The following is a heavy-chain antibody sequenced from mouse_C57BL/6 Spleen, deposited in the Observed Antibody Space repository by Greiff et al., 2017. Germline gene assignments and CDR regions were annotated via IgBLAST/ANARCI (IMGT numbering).Heavy chain of an antibody. CDR1: GFTFSSYG. CDR3: ARHSNSILYYFDY. CDR2: ISSGGSYT. Sequence: DVMLVESGGDLVKPGGSLKLSCAASGFTFSSYGMSWVRQTPDKRLEWVATISSGGSYTYYPDSVKGRFTISRDNAKNTLYLQMSSLKSEDTAMYYGARHSNSILYYFDYWGQGTTLTVSS. V-gene: IGHV5-6*02. J-gene: IGHJ2*01. D-gene: IGHD2-5*01.